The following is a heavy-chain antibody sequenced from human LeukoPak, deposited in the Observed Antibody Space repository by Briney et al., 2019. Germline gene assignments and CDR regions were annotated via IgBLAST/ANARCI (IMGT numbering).Heavy chain of an antibody. Sequence: PGGSLRLSCAASGFTFNTYAMTWVRQAPWKGLEWVSAISLICGSTYYADAMKGRFTISRDNSKNTLYLQMNSLRIDDTAVCYCAKRFLSGPDDGDYWGQGTLATDSS. D-gene: IGHD5-24*01. CDR1: GFTFNTYA. CDR3: AKRFLSGPDDGDY. CDR2: ISLICGST. V-gene: IGHV3-23*01. J-gene: IGHJ4*02.